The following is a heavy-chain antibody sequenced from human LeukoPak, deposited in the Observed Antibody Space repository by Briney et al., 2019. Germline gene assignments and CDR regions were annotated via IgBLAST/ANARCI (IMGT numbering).Heavy chain of an antibody. Sequence: GGSLRLSCAASGFTFSSYSMNWVRQAPGKGLEWVSYISSSSSTIYYADSVKGRFTISRDNAKDSLYLQMNSLRAEDTAVYYCGTHAGRTGSDDWGQGTLVTVSS. CDR1: GFTFSSYS. CDR2: ISSSSSTI. V-gene: IGHV3-48*04. CDR3: GTHAGRTGSDD. D-gene: IGHD3/OR15-3a*01. J-gene: IGHJ4*02.